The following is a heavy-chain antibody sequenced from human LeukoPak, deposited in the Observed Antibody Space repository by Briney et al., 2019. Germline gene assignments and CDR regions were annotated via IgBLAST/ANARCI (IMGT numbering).Heavy chain of an antibody. CDR3: AKGGARYFDWLAIDY. Sequence: GGSLRLSCAASGFTFSSYEMNWVRQAPGKGLEWVSLISGSGGSTYYADSGKGRFTISRDNSKNTLYLQVDSLRAEDTAVYYCAKGGARYFDWLAIDYWGQGTLVTVSS. V-gene: IGHV3-23*01. D-gene: IGHD3-9*01. CDR2: ISGSGGST. J-gene: IGHJ4*02. CDR1: GFTFSSYE.